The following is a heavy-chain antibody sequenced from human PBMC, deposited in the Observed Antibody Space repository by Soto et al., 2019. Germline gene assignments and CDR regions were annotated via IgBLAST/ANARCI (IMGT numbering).Heavy chain of an antibody. V-gene: IGHV4-30-2*01. CDR1: GVSVSSGGFP. D-gene: IGHD6-6*01. Sequence: QLQLQESGSGLVKPSQTLSLTCAVSGVSVSSGGFPWSWIRQPPGKGLEWIGYIYHGETTYYNPSLKSRVTMSIDKSKNQFSLRLTSVTAADTAVYYCAIVKQLVPWYFDLWGRGTVVSVSS. CDR3: AIVKQLVPWYFDL. J-gene: IGHJ2*01. CDR2: IYHGETT.